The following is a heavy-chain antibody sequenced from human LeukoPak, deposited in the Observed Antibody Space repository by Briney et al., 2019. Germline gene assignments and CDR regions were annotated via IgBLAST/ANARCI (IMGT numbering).Heavy chain of an antibody. D-gene: IGHD6-6*01. CDR2: ISSSSSYI. Sequence: GGSLRLSCAASGFTFSSYSMNWVRQAPGKGLEWVSSISSSSSYIYYADSVKGRFTISRDNAKNSLYLQMNSLRAEDTAVYYCARDRPPASTAARWYYYGMDVWGQGTTVTVSS. CDR1: GFTFSSYS. V-gene: IGHV3-21*01. CDR3: ARDRPPASTAARWYYYGMDV. J-gene: IGHJ6*02.